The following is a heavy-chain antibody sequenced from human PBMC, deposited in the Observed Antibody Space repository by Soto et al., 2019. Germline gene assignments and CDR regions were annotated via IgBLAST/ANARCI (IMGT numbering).Heavy chain of an antibody. CDR2: INHSGST. V-gene: IGHV4-34*01. CDR3: ASEYSSGWYPDYGMDV. J-gene: IGHJ6*02. CDR1: GGSFSGYY. Sequence: PSETLSLTCAVYGGSFSGYYWSWIRQPPGKGLEWIGEINHSGSTNYNPSLKSRVTISVDTSKNQFSLKLSSVTAADTAMYYCASEYSSGWYPDYGMDVWGQGTTVTVSS. D-gene: IGHD6-19*01.